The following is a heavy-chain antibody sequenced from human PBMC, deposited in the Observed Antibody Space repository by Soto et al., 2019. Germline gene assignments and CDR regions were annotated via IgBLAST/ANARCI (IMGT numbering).Heavy chain of an antibody. D-gene: IGHD3-16*01. J-gene: IGHJ4*02. CDR2: ISSSSSYT. Sequence: QVQLVESGGGLVKPGGSLRLSCAASGFTFSDYYMSWIRQAPGKGLEWVSYISSSSSYTNYADSVKGRFTISRDNAKNALYLQMNSLRAEDTAVYYCSRVGGSSDLDYWGQGTLVTVSS. V-gene: IGHV3-11*05. CDR3: SRVGGSSDLDY. CDR1: GFTFSDYY.